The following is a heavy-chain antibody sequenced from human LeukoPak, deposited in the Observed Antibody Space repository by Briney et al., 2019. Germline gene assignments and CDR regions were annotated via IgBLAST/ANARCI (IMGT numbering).Heavy chain of an antibody. CDR3: AVGSYLFDY. CDR1: GFTFDGYA. D-gene: IGHD1-26*01. Sequence: GGSLRLSCAASGFTFDGYAMHWVRQAPGKGLEWVSLISGDGGSTYYADSVKGRFTISRDNSKNSLYLQMNSLRTEDTALYYCAVGSYLFDYWGQGTLVTVSS. CDR2: ISGDGGST. J-gene: IGHJ4*02. V-gene: IGHV3-43*02.